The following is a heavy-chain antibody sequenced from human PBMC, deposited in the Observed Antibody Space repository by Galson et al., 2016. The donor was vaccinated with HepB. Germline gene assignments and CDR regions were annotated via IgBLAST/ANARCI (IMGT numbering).Heavy chain of an antibody. D-gene: IGHD6-13*01. CDR3: SKDYGIAKDGREYYFHY. J-gene: IGHJ4*02. Sequence: SLRLSCAASGFNFNVYGMHWVRQAPGKGLEWVAGISHDGSKIYYAESMKGRLTISRDNSKNMLSLQMNSLRGEDTAVYYCSKDYGIAKDGREYYFHYWGQGTLVRV. CDR2: ISHDGSKI. V-gene: IGHV3-30*18. CDR1: GFNFNVYG.